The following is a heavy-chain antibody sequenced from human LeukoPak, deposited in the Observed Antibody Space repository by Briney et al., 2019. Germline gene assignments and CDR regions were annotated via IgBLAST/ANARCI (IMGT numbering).Heavy chain of an antibody. D-gene: IGHD1-26*01. Sequence: GGSLRLSCAASGFTFSIYGMHWVRQSPGKGLEWVAVIWNDGSNKYYADSVKGRFTISRDNSKNTLFLQMNSLRAEDTAVYYCARASGSYGYWGQEPWSPSPQ. V-gene: IGHV3-33*01. CDR3: ARASGSYGY. J-gene: IGHJ4*01. CDR2: IWNDGSNK. CDR1: GFTFSIYG.